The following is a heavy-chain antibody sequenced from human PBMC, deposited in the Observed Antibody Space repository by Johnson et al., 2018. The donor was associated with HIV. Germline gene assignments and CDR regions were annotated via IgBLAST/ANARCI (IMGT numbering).Heavy chain of an antibody. J-gene: IGHJ3*02. CDR3: AKDTVSGSYYDAFDI. CDR1: GFNFDDYG. CDR2: IRYDGSNK. V-gene: IGHV3-30*02. Sequence: QVQLVESGGGVVRPGGSLRLSCAASGFNFDDYGMSWVRQAPGKGLEWVAFIRYDGSNKYYADSVKGRFTISRDNSKNTLYLQMNSLRAEDTAVYYCAKDTVSGSYYDAFDIWGQGTMVTFSS. D-gene: IGHD1-26*01.